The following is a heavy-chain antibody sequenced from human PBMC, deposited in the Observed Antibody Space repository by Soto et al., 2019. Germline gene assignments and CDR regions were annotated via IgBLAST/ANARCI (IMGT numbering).Heavy chain of an antibody. D-gene: IGHD6-13*01. J-gene: IGHJ4*02. Sequence: TSETLSLTCTVSGGSISSYYWSWIRQPPGKGLEWIGYIYYSGSTNYNPSLKSRVTISVDTSKNQFSLKLSSVTAADTAVYYCARVDEGIAASAFDYWGQGTLVTVSS. V-gene: IGHV4-59*01. CDR2: IYYSGST. CDR3: ARVDEGIAASAFDY. CDR1: GGSISSYY.